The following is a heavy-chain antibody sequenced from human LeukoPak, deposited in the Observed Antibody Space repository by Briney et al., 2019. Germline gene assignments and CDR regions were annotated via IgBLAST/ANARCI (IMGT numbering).Heavy chain of an antibody. CDR1: GFTFSSYS. Sequence: GGSLRLSCAASGFTFSSYSMNWVRQAPGKGLEWVGHIKSKTNGETTDYAAPVEGRFTISRDDSKNTVSLQMSNLKTEDTAIYYCTTEYYRNGYNNWGQGTLVTVSS. V-gene: IGHV3-15*01. D-gene: IGHD5-18*01. J-gene: IGHJ4*02. CDR2: IKSKTNGETT. CDR3: TTEYYRNGYNN.